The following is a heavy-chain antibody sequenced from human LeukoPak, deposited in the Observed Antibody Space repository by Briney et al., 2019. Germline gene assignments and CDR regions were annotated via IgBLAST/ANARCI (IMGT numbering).Heavy chain of an antibody. CDR3: ARVGGDSYCSSTSCYHYFDY. CDR1: GGSISSYY. D-gene: IGHD2-2*01. CDR2: IYYSGST. J-gene: IGHJ4*02. Sequence: SETLSLTCTVSGGSISSYYWRWIRQTPRKGLERIGYIYYSGSTNYNPSLKSRVTISVDTSKNQFSLKLSSVTAADTAVYYCARVGGDSYCSSTSCYHYFDYWGQGTLVTVSS. V-gene: IGHV4-59*01.